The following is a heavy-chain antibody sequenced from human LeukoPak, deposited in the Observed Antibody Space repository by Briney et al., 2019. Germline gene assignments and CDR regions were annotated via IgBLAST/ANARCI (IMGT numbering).Heavy chain of an antibody. V-gene: IGHV3-23*01. D-gene: IGHD6-13*01. CDR1: GFTFSTYA. Sequence: GGSLRLSCAASGFTFSTYAMNWVRQAPGKGLEWVTGSSGSGTSTHYADSVKGRFTISRDISKNTLFLHVSGLRAEDTAVYYCAKRAAGSKNFDFWGQGTLVTVSS. CDR3: AKRAAGSKNFDF. J-gene: IGHJ4*02. CDR2: SSGSGTST.